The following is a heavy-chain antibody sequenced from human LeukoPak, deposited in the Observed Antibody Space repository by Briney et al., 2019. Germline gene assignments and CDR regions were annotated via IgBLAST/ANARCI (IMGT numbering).Heavy chain of an antibody. CDR2: IYYSGST. D-gene: IGHD6-13*01. CDR1: GGSISGYY. Sequence: SGTLSLTRTVSGGSISGYYWRWIRQPPGKRLEWSGYIYYSGSTNYNPSLKSRVTISVDTSKNQFSLRLSSVTAADTAVYYCARRFVGYDSSWGASDIWGQGTMVTVSS. J-gene: IGHJ3*02. V-gene: IGHV4-59*08. CDR3: ARRFVGYDSSWGASDI.